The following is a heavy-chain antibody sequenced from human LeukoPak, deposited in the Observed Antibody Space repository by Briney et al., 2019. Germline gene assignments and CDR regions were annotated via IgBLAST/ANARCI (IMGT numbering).Heavy chain of an antibody. Sequence: GGSLRLSCAASGFSFSTDAMSMVRQAPGKGLEWVSTISNSGSDTYYADSVKGRFSISRDNSKNTLYLQMNSLRGEDTAVYYCAKDFLSSSWYGETHYFDYWGQGTLVTVSS. D-gene: IGHD6-13*01. CDR1: GFSFSTDA. J-gene: IGHJ4*02. CDR3: AKDFLSSSWYGETHYFDY. V-gene: IGHV3-23*01. CDR2: ISNSGSDT.